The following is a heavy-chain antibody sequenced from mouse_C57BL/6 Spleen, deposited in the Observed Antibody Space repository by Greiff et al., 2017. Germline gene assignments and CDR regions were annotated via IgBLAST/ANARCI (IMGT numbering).Heavy chain of an antibody. CDR1: GYTFTSYW. CDR3: ARSGVTTGFAY. Sequence: QVQLQQPGAELVRPGSSVKLSCKASGYTFTSYWMHWVKQRPIQGLEWIGNIDPSDSETHYNQKFKDKATLTVDKSSSTAYMQLNSLTSEDSAVYYCARSGVTTGFAYWGQGTLVTVSA. D-gene: IGHD2-2*01. CDR2: IDPSDSET. V-gene: IGHV1-52*01. J-gene: IGHJ3*01.